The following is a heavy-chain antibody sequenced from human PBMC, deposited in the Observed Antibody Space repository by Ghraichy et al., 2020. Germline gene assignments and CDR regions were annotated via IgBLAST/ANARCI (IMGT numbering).Heavy chain of an antibody. CDR1: GGSFSGYY. Sequence: SETLSLTFAVYGGSFSGYYWSWIRQPPGKGLEWIGEINHSGSTNYNPSLKSRVTISVDTSKNQFSLKLISVTAADTAVYYCARADFGVVIKVFDYWGQGTLVTVSS. V-gene: IGHV4-34*01. D-gene: IGHD3-3*01. CDR2: INHSGST. J-gene: IGHJ4*02. CDR3: ARADFGVVIKVFDY.